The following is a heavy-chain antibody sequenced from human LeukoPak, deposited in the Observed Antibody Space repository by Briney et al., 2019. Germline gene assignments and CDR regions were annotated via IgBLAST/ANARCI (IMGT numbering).Heavy chain of an antibody. Sequence: ASVKVSCKASGYTFTSYGITWVRQAPGRGLEWMGWISAYNGNTNYAQKFQGRLTMTTDTTTSTAYMELRSLRSDDSAIYYCAREEFAYYGSGKPADHWGQGTLVTVSS. J-gene: IGHJ4*02. CDR1: GYTFTSYG. D-gene: IGHD3-10*01. CDR2: ISAYNGNT. V-gene: IGHV1-18*04. CDR3: AREEFAYYGSGKPADH.